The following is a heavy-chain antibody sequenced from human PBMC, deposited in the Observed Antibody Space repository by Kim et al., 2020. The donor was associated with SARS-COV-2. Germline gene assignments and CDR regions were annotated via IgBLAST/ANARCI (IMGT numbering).Heavy chain of an antibody. CDR2: INRDGSTI. D-gene: IGHD3-10*01. V-gene: IGHV3-48*02. J-gene: IGHJ6*02. CDR3: ATSFGESLYYGMDA. Sequence: GGSLRLSCAATGSTFSRYSLNWVRQAPGKVLEWVSYINRDGSTIYHADSVKGRFSISRDAAQNSVSLQMDSLREEDSAVYYCATSFGESLYYGMDAWGQG. CDR1: GSTFSRYS.